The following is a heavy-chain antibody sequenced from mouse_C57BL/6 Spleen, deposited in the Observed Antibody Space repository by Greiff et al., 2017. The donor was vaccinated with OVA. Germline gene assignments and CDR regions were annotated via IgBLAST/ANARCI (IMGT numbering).Heavy chain of an antibody. J-gene: IGHJ4*01. CDR3: ARWGSGYRDYAMDY. V-gene: IGHV1-80*01. D-gene: IGHD1-1*01. Sequence: VQLQQSGAELVKPGASVKISCKASGYAFSSYWMNWVKQRPGKGLEWIGQIYPGDGDTNYNGKFKGKATLTADKSSSTAYMQLSSLTAEDAAVYCCARWGSGYRDYAMDYWGQGTSVTVSA. CDR1: GYAFSSYW. CDR2: IYPGDGDT.